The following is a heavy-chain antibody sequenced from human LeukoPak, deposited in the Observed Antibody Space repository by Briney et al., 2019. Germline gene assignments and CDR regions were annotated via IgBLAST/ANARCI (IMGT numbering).Heavy chain of an antibody. CDR3: ASRRRGYSYGYLVY. CDR2: INHSGST. CDR1: GGSFSGYY. D-gene: IGHD5-18*01. Sequence: SSETLSLTRAVYGGSFSGYYWSWIRQPPGKGLEWIGEINHSGSTNYNPSLKSRVTISVDTSKNQFSLKLSSVTAADTAVYYCASRRRGYSYGYLVYWGQGTLVTVSS. J-gene: IGHJ4*02. V-gene: IGHV4-34*01.